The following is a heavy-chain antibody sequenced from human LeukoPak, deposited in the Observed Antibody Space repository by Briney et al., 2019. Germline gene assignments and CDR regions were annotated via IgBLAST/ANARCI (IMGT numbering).Heavy chain of an antibody. V-gene: IGHV3-53*01. CDR3: ARAVGGAFYIDV. CDR1: GLTVNSSF. J-gene: IGHJ6*03. CDR2: FYSGGTT. D-gene: IGHD1-26*01. Sequence: GGSLRLSCVASGLTVNSSFMRWVGQAPGKGLEWVSVFYSGGTTYYADSVHGRFTMSRDNSTNTLYLQINSLRAEDTGMYYCARAVGGAFYIDVWGKGTAVTVSS.